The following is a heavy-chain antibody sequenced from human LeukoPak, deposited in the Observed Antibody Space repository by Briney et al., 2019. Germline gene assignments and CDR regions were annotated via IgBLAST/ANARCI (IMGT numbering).Heavy chain of an antibody. CDR3: ARGKIVVVPAAIPRRYGMDV. CDR1: GGSFSGYY. V-gene: IGHV4-34*01. CDR2: INHSGST. Sequence: SETLSLTCAVYGGSFSGYYWSWIRQPPGKGLEWIGEINHSGSTNYNPSLKSRVTISVDTSKNQFSLKLSSVTAADTAVYYCARGKIVVVPAAIPRRYGMDVWGKGTTVTVSP. J-gene: IGHJ6*04. D-gene: IGHD2-2*02.